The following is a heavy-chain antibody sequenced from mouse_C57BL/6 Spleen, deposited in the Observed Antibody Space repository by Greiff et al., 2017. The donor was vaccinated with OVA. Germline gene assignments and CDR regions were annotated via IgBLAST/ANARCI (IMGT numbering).Heavy chain of an antibody. D-gene: IGHD4-1*01. CDR2: INPSNGGT. Sequence: QVQLQQPGTELVKPGASVKLSCKASGYTFTSYWMHWVKQRPGQGLEWIGNINPSNGGTNYNEKFKSKATLTVDKSSSTAYIQLSSLTSEDSAVYYCARSNWDVDWYFDVWGTGTTVTVSS. J-gene: IGHJ1*03. CDR1: GYTFTSYW. V-gene: IGHV1-53*01. CDR3: ARSNWDVDWYFDV.